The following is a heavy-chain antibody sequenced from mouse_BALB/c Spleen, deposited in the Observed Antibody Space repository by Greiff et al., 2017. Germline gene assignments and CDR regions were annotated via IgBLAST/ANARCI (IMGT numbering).Heavy chain of an antibody. J-gene: IGHJ1*01. D-gene: IGHD6-1*01. CDR3: AREASGYFDV. CDR1: GFTFSSYA. Sequence: EVKVVESGGGLVKPGGSLKLSCAASGFTFSSYAMSWVRQYPEKRLEWVAEISSGGSYTYYPDTVTGRFTISGDNAKNTLYLEISSLRAEDTAMYYCAREASGYFDVWGAGTTVTVSS. CDR2: ISSGGSYT. V-gene: IGHV5-9-4*01.